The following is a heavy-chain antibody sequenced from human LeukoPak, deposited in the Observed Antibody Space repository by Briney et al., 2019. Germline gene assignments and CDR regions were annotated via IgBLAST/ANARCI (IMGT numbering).Heavy chain of an antibody. CDR1: GFTFSSYE. CDR3: ARVYGGNSGVLGY. CDR2: ISSSGSSI. V-gene: IGHV3-48*03. J-gene: IGHJ4*02. Sequence: PGGSLRLSCAASGFTFSSYEMNWVRQAPGKGLEWVSYISSSGSSIFYADSVKGRFTISGDNAKNSLYLQMNSLRAEDTAVYYCARVYGGNSGVLGYWGQGTLVTVSS. D-gene: IGHD4-23*01.